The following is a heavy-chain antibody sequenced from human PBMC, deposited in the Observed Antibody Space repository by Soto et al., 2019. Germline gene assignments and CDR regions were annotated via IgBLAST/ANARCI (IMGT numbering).Heavy chain of an antibody. CDR2: INPSRGLT. D-gene: IGHD6-19*01. CDR3: ARDGVHIPGRSCFFDN. Sequence: AAVKVSCKASGYMFDNYYIHWIRQTPGQGLEWIGVINPSRGLTTYAQKFQGRVSMTRDTSTTTVFMELSSLTSEDTAIYYCARDGVHIPGRSCFFDNWGPGTMVTVSS. CDR1: GYMFDNYY. V-gene: IGHV1-46*02. J-gene: IGHJ4*02.